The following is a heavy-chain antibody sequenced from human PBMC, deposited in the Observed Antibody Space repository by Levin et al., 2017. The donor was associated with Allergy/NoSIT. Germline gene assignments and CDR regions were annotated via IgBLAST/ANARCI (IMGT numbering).Heavy chain of an antibody. D-gene: IGHD2-2*01. CDR2: IYYSGST. J-gene: IGHJ6*02. Sequence: SETLSLTCTVSGGSISSGDYYWSWIRQPPGKGLEWIGYIYYSGSTYYNPSLKSRVTISVDTSKNQFSLKLSSVTAADTAVYYCARDCSSTSCYYYGMDGWGQGTTVTVSS. CDR3: ARDCSSTSCYYYGMDG. V-gene: IGHV4-30-4*01. CDR1: GGSISSGDYY.